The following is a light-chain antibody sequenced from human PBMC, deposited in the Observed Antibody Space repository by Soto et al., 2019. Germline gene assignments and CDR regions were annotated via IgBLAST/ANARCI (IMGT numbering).Light chain of an antibody. CDR1: QSVSSN. V-gene: IGKV3-15*01. CDR2: GAS. CDR3: QQYNNWPLT. J-gene: IGKJ4*01. Sequence: EIVITQSPATLSVYPGERATLSCRASQSVSSNLAWYQQKPGQAPRLLIYGASTRATGIPARFSGSGSGTEFTLTISSLQSEDFAVYYCQQYNNWPLTFGGRGKVDIK.